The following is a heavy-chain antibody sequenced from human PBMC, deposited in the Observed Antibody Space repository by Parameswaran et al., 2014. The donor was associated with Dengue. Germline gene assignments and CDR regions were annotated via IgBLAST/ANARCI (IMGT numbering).Heavy chain of an antibody. V-gene: IGHV4-30-4*01. J-gene: IGHJ3*02. CDR2: IYYSGST. CDR3: AREGDYVLNAFDI. Sequence: VRQAPGKGLEWIGYIYYSGSTYYNPSLKSRVTISVDTSKNQFSLKLSSVTAADTAVYYCAREGDYVLNAFDIWGQGTMVTVSS. D-gene: IGHD4-17*01.